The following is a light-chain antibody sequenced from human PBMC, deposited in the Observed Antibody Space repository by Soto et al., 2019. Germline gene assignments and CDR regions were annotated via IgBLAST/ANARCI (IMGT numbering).Light chain of an antibody. CDR2: DAS. CDR3: HQDFNLPWT. Sequence: IVLTQSPATLSLSPGERATLSCRASQSLINFVAWYQHKPGQPPRLLIYDASKRATGIPTRFSGSGSGTDFTLTISSLQPEDFAVYFCHQDFNLPWTFGQGAKVDIK. J-gene: IGKJ1*01. CDR1: QSLINF. V-gene: IGKV3-11*01.